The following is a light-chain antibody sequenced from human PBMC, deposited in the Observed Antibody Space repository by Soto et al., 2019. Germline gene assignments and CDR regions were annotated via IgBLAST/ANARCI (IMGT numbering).Light chain of an antibody. J-gene: IGLJ2*01. CDR3: SSYAATKVL. V-gene: IGLV2-8*01. CDR2: DVS. Sequence: QSALTQPPSASGSPGQSVTISCTGTSSDVGGYDYVSWYQQHPGKAPKLMIYDVSARPSGVPDRFSGSKSGNTASLPVSGLQAEDEADYYCSSYAATKVLFGGGTKVTVL. CDR1: SSDVGGYDY.